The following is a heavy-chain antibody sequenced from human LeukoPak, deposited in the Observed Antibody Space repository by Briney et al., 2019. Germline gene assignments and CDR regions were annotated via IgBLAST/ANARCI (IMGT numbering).Heavy chain of an antibody. CDR1: GDSITSSY. CDR2: MYHSGVP. D-gene: IGHD2-21*01. V-gene: IGHV4-59*01. J-gene: IGHJ6*04. Sequence: PSETLSLTCTVSGDSITSSYWSWIRQPPGKGLEWIGYMYHSGVPKYNSSLKSRVTISVDTSKNQFSLKLSFVTAADTAVYYCGGEPRFLDVWGKGTTVTVSS. CDR3: GGEPRFLDV.